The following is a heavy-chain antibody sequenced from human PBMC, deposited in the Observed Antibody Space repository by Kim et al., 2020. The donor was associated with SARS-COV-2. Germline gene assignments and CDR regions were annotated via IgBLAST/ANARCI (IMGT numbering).Heavy chain of an antibody. CDR3: ATDPKVYYYDSSGYLGY. V-gene: IGHV1-24*01. D-gene: IGHD3-22*01. CDR1: GYTLTEFA. J-gene: IGHJ4*02. Sequence: ASVKVSCKVSGYTLTEFAMPWVRQAPGKGLEWMGGFDPEDGETIYAQKVQGRVTMTEDTSTDTAYMELSSLRSEDTAVYYCATDPKVYYYDSSGYLGYWGQGTLVTVSS. CDR2: FDPEDGET.